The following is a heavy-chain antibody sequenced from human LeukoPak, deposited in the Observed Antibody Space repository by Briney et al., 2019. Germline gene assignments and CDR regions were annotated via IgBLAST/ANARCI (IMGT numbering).Heavy chain of an antibody. J-gene: IGHJ5*02. CDR3: ARLGGYCGGGSCYEGNWFDP. V-gene: IGHV5-51*01. CDR1: GYSFTSYW. D-gene: IGHD2-15*01. CDR2: IYPGDSDT. Sequence: GESLKISCKGSGYSFTSYWIGWVRQMPGKGLEWMGIIYPGDSDTRYSPSFQGQVTISADKSISTAYLQWSSLKASDTAMYYCARLGGYCGGGSCYEGNWFDPWGQGTLVTVSS.